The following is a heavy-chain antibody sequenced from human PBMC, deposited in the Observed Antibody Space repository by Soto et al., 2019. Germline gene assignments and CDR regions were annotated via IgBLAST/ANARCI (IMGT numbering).Heavy chain of an antibody. CDR2: IYYSGST. D-gene: IGHD3-16*02. Sequence: PSETPSLTCTVSGGSISSYYWSWIRQPPGKGLEWIGYIYYSGSTNYNPSLKSRVTISVDTSKNQFSLKLSSVTAADTAVYYCARDRDYVWGSYRYNWFDPWGQGTLVTVSS. J-gene: IGHJ5*02. CDR3: ARDRDYVWGSYRYNWFDP. V-gene: IGHV4-59*01. CDR1: GGSISSYY.